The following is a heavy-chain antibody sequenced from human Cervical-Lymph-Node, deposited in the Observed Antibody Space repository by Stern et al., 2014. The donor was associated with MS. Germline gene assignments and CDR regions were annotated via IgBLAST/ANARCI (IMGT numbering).Heavy chain of an antibody. J-gene: IGHJ4*02. CDR1: GYSFTSYW. V-gene: IGHV5-51*01. D-gene: IGHD5-18*01. CDR3: ATVDTRMLTPFDY. CDR2: IYPGDSET. Sequence: VQLGQSGSEVKKPGESLKISCKGSGYSFTSYWIGWVRQMPGKGLEWVGIIYPGDSETRYSPSFQGQVTISADKSISTAYLQWSSLKASDTAMYYCATVDTRMLTPFDYWGQGTLVTVSS.